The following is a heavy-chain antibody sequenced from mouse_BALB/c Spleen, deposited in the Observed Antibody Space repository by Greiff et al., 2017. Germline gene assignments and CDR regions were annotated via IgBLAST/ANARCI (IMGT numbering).Heavy chain of an antibody. D-gene: IGHD2-2*01. CDR1: GYSFTGYY. V-gene: IGHV1-31*01. J-gene: IGHJ3*01. Sequence: VQLQQSGPELVKPGASVKISCKASGYSFTGYYMHWVKQSHVKSLEWIGRINPYNGATSYNQNFKDKASLTVDKSSSTAYMELHSLTSEDSAVYYCARDYGYDGTFAYWGQGTLVTVSA. CDR3: ARDYGYDGTFAY. CDR2: INPYNGAT.